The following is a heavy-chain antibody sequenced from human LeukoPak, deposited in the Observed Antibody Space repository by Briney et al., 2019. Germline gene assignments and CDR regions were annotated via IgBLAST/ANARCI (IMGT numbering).Heavy chain of an antibody. V-gene: IGHV1-69*04. CDR1: GGTFSSYA. CDR2: IIPILGIA. Sequence: SVKVSCKASGGTFSSYAISWVRQAPGQGLEWMGRIIPILGIANYAQKFQGRVTITADKSTSTAYMELSSLRSEDTAVYYCEYSSSSGELDYWGQGTLVTVSS. CDR3: EYSSSSGELDY. D-gene: IGHD6-6*01. J-gene: IGHJ4*02.